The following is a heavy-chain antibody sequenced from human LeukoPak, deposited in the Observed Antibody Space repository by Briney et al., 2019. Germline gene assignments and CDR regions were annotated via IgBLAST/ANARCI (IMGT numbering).Heavy chain of an antibody. J-gene: IGHJ3*02. CDR3: AKEMATMNAFDI. CDR2: LYSGGST. V-gene: IGHV3-66*01. D-gene: IGHD5-24*01. CDR1: GFTVSSSY. Sequence: PGGSLRLSCEASGFTVSSSYMSWVRRAPGKGLERVSVLYSGGSTDYKDSVKDRFIISRDNSKNTLYLQMNSLRAEDTAVYYCAKEMATMNAFDIWGQGTMVTVSS.